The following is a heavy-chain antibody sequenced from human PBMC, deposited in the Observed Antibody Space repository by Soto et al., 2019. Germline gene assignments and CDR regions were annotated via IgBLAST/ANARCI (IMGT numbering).Heavy chain of an antibody. J-gene: IGHJ4*02. D-gene: IGHD1-26*01. CDR3: ARVFVGTYYLLDS. CDR2: VYPRGSAT. V-gene: IGHV5-51*01. CDR1: GFDFTRHW. Sequence: GESLKISCKASGFDFTRHWIAWVRQMPGKGLDWMGVVYPRGSATRYSQSFGGQVTISADKSISTAYLQRSSLRASDTAIYYCARVFVGTYYLLDSWGPGTLVTVSS.